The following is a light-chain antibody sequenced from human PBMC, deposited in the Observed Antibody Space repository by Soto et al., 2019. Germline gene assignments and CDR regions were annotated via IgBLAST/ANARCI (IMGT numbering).Light chain of an antibody. J-gene: IGKJ1*01. CDR3: QQYDSYWT. V-gene: IGKV1-17*01. CDR1: QDIGND. CDR2: AAF. Sequence: DIQMTQSPSSLSASVGDTVTMTCRASQDIGNDLGWYQQKTGKAPKRLIYAAFSWQSGVTSRFSGSGSGTDFTLTISGLQPDDFATYYCQQYDSYWTFGQGTKVDI.